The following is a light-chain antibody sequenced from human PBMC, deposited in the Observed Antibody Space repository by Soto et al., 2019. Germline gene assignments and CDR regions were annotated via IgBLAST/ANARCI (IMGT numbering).Light chain of an antibody. J-gene: IGKJ1*01. CDR3: QQFGSCPWT. CDR1: QSVSSSF. CDR2: GAS. Sequence: EVVLTQSPGTLSLSPGERATLSCRASQSVSSSFLAWYQQKPGQSPRLLIYGASSRATGIPDRFSGSGSGTDLTLTISRLEPEDFAVYYCQQFGSCPWTFGQGTKVEIK. V-gene: IGKV3-20*01.